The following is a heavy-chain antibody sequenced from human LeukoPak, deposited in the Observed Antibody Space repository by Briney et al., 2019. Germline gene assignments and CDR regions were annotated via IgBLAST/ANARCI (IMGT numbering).Heavy chain of an antibody. CDR1: GGSISSYY. V-gene: IGHV4-59*01. D-gene: IGHD3-22*01. CDR2: IYYSGST. J-gene: IGHJ4*02. CDR3: ARNHYYDSSGYYGGFDY. Sequence: PSETLSLTCTVSGGSISSYYWSWIRQPPGKGLEWIGYIYYSGSTNYNPSLKSRVTISVDTSKNQFSLKLSSVTAADTAVYYCARNHYYDSSGYYGGFDYWGQGTLVTVSS.